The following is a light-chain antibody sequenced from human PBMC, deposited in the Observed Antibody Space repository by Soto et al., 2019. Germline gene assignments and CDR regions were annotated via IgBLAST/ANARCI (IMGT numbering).Light chain of an antibody. V-gene: IGKV3-15*01. Sequence: EIVLTQSPGTLSVSPGGRATLSCRASQNVLYNLSWYQQKPGQAPSRLLYGASTRATTAPPSFRDSGSGTEFTLTISRLEPEDFAAYFCQQYSSWPRTFGQGSKVEIK. CDR1: QNVLYN. CDR2: GAS. J-gene: IGKJ1*01. CDR3: QQYSSWPRT.